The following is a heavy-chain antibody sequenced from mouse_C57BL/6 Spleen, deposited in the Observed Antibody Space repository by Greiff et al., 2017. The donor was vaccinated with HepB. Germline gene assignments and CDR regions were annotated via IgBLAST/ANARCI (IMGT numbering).Heavy chain of an antibody. Sequence: QVQLKQPGAELVKPGASVKMSCKASGYTFTSYWITWVKQRPGQGLEWIGDIYPGSGSTNYNEKFKSKATLTVDTSSSTAYMQLSSLTSEDSAVYYCARTITTVSYYFDYWGQGTTLTVSS. J-gene: IGHJ2*01. CDR1: GYTFTSYW. CDR3: ARTITTVSYYFDY. D-gene: IGHD1-1*01. V-gene: IGHV1-55*01. CDR2: IYPGSGST.